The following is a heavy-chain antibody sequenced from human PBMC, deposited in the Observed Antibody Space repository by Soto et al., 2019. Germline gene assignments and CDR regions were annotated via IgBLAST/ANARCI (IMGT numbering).Heavy chain of an antibody. V-gene: IGHV3-33*01. CDR2: IWSDGSKR. D-gene: IGHD5-18*01. Sequence: QVQLVESGGGVVQPGGSLRLSCATSGFSFSSHGFHWVRQAPGKGLEWVADIWSDGSKRYYADAVKGRFTISRDDAMKTLYLQMNSLRVEDTAVYFCARDLSYGSMDTAPRGQGTLVTVSS. CDR3: ARDLSYGSMDTAP. CDR1: GFSFSSHG. J-gene: IGHJ5*02.